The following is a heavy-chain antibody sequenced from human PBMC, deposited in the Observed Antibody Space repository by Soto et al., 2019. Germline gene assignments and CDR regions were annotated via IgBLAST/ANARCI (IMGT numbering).Heavy chain of an antibody. J-gene: IGHJ5*02. CDR2: INPKSDDT. CDR1: GYPFSDNQ. CDR3: ARKHSLDYIRWGLDP. V-gene: IGHV1-2*02. D-gene: IGHD4-4*01. Sequence: GASVKVSCNASGYPFSDNQIHWLRRAPGQGLEWMGRINPKSDDTNYAQKFQGRVTMTMDTSIDTAYLELTGLTSDDTATYYCARKHSLDYIRWGLDPWGQGTLVTVSS.